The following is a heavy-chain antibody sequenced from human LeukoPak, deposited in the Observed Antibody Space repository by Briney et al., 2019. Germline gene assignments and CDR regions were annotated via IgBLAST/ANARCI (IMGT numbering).Heavy chain of an antibody. CDR3: AMDDYGDPNFDY. CDR1: GYTFTGYY. CDR2: INPNSGGT. J-gene: IGHJ4*02. D-gene: IGHD4-17*01. Sequence: ASVKVSCKASGYTFTGYYMHWVRQAPGQGLEWMGWINPNSGGTNYAQKFQGRVTMTRDTSISTAYMELSRLRSDDTAVYYCAMDDYGDPNFDYWGQGTLVTVSS. V-gene: IGHV1-2*02.